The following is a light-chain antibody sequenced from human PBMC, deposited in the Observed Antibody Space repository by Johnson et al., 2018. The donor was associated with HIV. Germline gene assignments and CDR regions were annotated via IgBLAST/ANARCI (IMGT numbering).Light chain of an antibody. CDR3: GTWDSRLSTCGV. V-gene: IGLV1-51*02. CDR2: ENN. J-gene: IGLJ1*01. Sequence: QSVLTQPPSVSAAPGQKVTISCSGSSSNIGNNYVSWYQQLPGTAPKLLIYENNKRPSGIPDRFSGSKSGTSATLGITGLQNGDEADYYCGTWDSRLSTCGVFGTGTKVTVL. CDR1: SSNIGNNY.